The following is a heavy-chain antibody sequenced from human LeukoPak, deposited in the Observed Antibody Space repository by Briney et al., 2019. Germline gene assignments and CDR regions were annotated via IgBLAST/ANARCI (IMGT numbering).Heavy chain of an antibody. CDR2: IYLYGTT. CDR1: GFTFSNVW. Sequence: TGGSLRLSCAASGFTFSNVWMSWVRQAPGKGLEWIGEIYLYGTTNYNPSLKSRVTMSVDRSKNQFSLKLSSVTAADTAVYYCARQKWEQQGRDYYFNGLDVWGPGTTVTVSS. J-gene: IGHJ6*02. CDR3: ARQKWEQQGRDYYFNGLDV. V-gene: IGHV4-4*02. D-gene: IGHD1-26*01.